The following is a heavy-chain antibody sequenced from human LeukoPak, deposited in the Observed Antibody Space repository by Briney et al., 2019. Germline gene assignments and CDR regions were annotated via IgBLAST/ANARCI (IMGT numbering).Heavy chain of an antibody. CDR2: IKQDGSEK. V-gene: IGHV3-7*01. CDR3: ARDDYVWGSYRYMVDY. Sequence: GGSLRLSCAASGFTFSSYWMSWVRQAPGKGLEWVANIKQDGSEKYYVDSVKGRFTISRDNAKNSLYLQMSSLRAEDTAVYYCARDDYVWGSYRYMVDYWGQGTLVTVSS. D-gene: IGHD3-16*02. CDR1: GFTFSSYW. J-gene: IGHJ4*02.